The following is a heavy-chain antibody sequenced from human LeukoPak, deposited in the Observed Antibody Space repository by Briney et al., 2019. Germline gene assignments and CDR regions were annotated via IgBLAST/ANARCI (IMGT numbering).Heavy chain of an antibody. J-gene: IGHJ6*02. V-gene: IGHV1-8*02. CDR2: MNPNSGNT. D-gene: IGHD3-3*01. Sequence: GASVKVSCKASGYTFTGYYMHWVRRATGQGLEWMGWMNPNSGNTGYAQKFQGRVTMTRNTSISTAYMELSSLRPEDTAVYYCARGSITIFGVVMNTNYYGMDVWGQGTTVTVSS. CDR1: GYTFTGYY. CDR3: ARGSITIFGVVMNTNYYGMDV.